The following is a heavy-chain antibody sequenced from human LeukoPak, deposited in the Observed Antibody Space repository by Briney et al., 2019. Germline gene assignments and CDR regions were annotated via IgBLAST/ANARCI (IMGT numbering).Heavy chain of an antibody. CDR2: IIPIFGKA. CDR1: GGTFSSYA. V-gene: IGHV1-69*13. CDR3: AGSSTSRLSMDV. Sequence: SVKVSCKASGGTFSSYAISWVRQAPAQGLEWVGGIIPIFGKANYAQKSQGRVTITADESTSTAYMELSSLRSEDTAVYYCAGSSTSRLSMDVWGKGTTVTVSS. D-gene: IGHD2-2*01. J-gene: IGHJ6*03.